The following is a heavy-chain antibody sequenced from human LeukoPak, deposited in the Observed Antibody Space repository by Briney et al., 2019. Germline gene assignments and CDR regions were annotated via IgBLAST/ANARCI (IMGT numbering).Heavy chain of an antibody. V-gene: IGHV3-11*06. CDR1: GFTFSDYY. J-gene: IGHJ4*02. CDR3: ARDAKGDYYGSGSYFHPDY. Sequence: GGSLRLSCAASGFTFSDYYMSWIRQAPGKGLEWVSYISSSSSYTNYADSVKGRFTISRDNAKNSLYLQMNSLRAEDTAVYYCARDAKGDYYGSGSYFHPDYWGQGTLVTVSS. D-gene: IGHD3-10*01. CDR2: ISSSSSYT.